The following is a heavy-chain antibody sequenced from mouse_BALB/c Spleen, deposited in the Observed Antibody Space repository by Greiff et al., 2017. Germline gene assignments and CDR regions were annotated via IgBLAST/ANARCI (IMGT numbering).Heavy chain of an antibody. Sequence: VQLKQSGAELVKPGASVKLSCTASGFNIKDTYMHWVKQRPEQGLEWIGRIDPANGNTTYDPKFQGKATITADTSSNTAYLQLSSLTSEDTAVYYCAISTMSTTYAMDYWGQGTSVTVSS. D-gene: IGHD2-4*01. V-gene: IGHV14-3*02. CDR3: AISTMSTTYAMDY. CDR2: IDPANGNT. J-gene: IGHJ4*01. CDR1: GFNIKDTY.